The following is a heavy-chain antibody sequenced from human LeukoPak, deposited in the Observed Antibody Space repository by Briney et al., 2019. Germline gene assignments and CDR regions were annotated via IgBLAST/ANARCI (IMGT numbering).Heavy chain of an antibody. Sequence: GGSLRLSCAASGFTFSFYGMSWVRQAPGKGLEWVAFIQDDGRRTEYADSVKGRFTISRDNSKNKHYVQMNSLRPDDTALYYCAKRAESNSGPFDCWGQGTVVTVSS. CDR3: AKRAESNSGPFDC. V-gene: IGHV3-30*02. CDR2: IQDDGRRT. D-gene: IGHD5-12*01. J-gene: IGHJ4*02. CDR1: GFTFSFYG.